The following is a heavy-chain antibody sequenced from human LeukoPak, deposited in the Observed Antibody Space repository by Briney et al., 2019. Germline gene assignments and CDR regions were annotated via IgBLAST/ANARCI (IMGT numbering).Heavy chain of an antibody. Sequence: GGSLRLSCAASGFTFSSYSMNWVRQAPGKGLEWVSSISSSSSYIYYADSVKGRFTISRDNAKNSLYLQMNSLGAEDTAVYYCARYCSSTSCPSDAFDIWGQGTMVTVSS. J-gene: IGHJ3*02. CDR1: GFTFSSYS. V-gene: IGHV3-21*01. CDR2: ISSSSSYI. D-gene: IGHD2-2*01. CDR3: ARYCSSTSCPSDAFDI.